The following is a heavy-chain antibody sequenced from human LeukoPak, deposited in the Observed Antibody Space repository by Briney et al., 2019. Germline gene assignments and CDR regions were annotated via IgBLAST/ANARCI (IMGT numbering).Heavy chain of an antibody. D-gene: IGHD2-8*01. CDR3: AIRMQSGAFDI. CDR1: GYTFTGYF. V-gene: IGHV1-2*02. Sequence: ASVKVSCKASGYTFTGYFMHWVRHAPGQGLEWMGWINPNSGGTNYAQKFQGRVTMTRDTSISTAYMELSRLRSDDTAVYYCAIRMQSGAFDIWGQGTMVTVSS. CDR2: INPNSGGT. J-gene: IGHJ3*02.